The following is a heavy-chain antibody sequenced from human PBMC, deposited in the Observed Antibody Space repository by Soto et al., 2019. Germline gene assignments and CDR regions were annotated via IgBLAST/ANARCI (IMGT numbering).Heavy chain of an antibody. D-gene: IGHD2-15*01. Sequence: PGGSLRLSCAASGFTFSSYAMSWVRQAPGKGLEWVSAISGSGGSTYYADSVKGRFTISRDNSKNTLYLQMNSLRAEDTAVYYCAKDPYCSGGSCYGSYFDYWGQGTLVTAPQ. J-gene: IGHJ4*02. CDR3: AKDPYCSGGSCYGSYFDY. V-gene: IGHV3-23*01. CDR2: ISGSGGST. CDR1: GFTFSSYA.